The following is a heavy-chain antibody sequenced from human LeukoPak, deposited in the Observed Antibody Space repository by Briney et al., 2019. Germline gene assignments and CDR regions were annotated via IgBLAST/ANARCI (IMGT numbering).Heavy chain of an antibody. CDR2: IISDGGT. J-gene: IGHJ4*02. CDR3: AKRPGYSSGWYTDS. Sequence: PGGSLRLSCAASGFTFSIYAMTWVRQAPGKGLEWVSAIISDGGTYYADSVKGRFTISRDNSKNTLYLQMNSLRAEDTAVYYCAKRPGYSSGWYTDSWGQGTLVTVSS. V-gene: IGHV3-23*01. CDR1: GFTFSIYA. D-gene: IGHD6-19*01.